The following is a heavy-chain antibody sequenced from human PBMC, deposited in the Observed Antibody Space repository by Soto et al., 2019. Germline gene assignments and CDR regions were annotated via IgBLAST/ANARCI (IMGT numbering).Heavy chain of an antibody. D-gene: IGHD2-8*01. V-gene: IGHV3-20*01. Sequence: EVQLVESGGGVVRPGGSLRLSCAASGVTFDDYGMSWVRHAPGKGLEWVSGITWNGGSTGYADSVKGRFTISRDNDKNSLYLQMNSLRAEDTALYECARAGVSLLYSYAMDVWGQGTTVTVSS. CDR1: GVTFDDYG. CDR2: ITWNGGST. CDR3: ARAGVSLLYSYAMDV. J-gene: IGHJ6*02.